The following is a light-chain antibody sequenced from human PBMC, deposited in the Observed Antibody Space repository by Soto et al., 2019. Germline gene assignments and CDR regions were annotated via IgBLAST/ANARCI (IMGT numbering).Light chain of an antibody. J-gene: IGKJ5*01. CDR1: QGISNY. Sequence: DIQMTQSPSSLSASVGDRVTITCRASQGISNYLAWYQQKPGKVPKLLISTSSTLQSGVPSRFSGSGSGTDFTLTISSLQPEDVATYYCQQSYGTPITFGQGTRLEIK. CDR3: QQSYGTPIT. CDR2: TSS. V-gene: IGKV1-27*01.